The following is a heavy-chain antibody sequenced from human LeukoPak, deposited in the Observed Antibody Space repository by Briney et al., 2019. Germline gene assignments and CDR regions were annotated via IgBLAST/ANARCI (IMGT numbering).Heavy chain of an antibody. CDR1: GFTFSTYA. Sequence: PGGSLRLSCTASGFTFSTYAMTWLRQPPGKGLEWVSTITDSAAATYYRESVKGRFTISRDNSKNTLYLQMNSLRGDDTAVYFCAKVYGNGYFDYWGQGTLVTVSS. CDR2: ITDSAAAT. V-gene: IGHV3-23*01. D-gene: IGHD4-17*01. J-gene: IGHJ4*02. CDR3: AKVYGNGYFDY.